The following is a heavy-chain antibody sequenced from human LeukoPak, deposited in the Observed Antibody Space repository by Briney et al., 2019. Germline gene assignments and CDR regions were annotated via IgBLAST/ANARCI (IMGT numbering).Heavy chain of an antibody. CDR1: GYTFTSYG. CDR3: ARDRLAGTTGAYYYYYGMDV. V-gene: IGHV1-18*01. D-gene: IGHD1-7*01. CDR2: ISAYNGNT. J-gene: IGHJ6*02. Sequence: ASVKVSCKASGYTFTSYGISWVRQAPGQGLEWMGWISAYNGNTNYAQKLQGRVTMTTDTSTSTAYMELRSLRSDDTAVYYCARDRLAGTTGAYYYYYGMDVWGQGTTVTVSS.